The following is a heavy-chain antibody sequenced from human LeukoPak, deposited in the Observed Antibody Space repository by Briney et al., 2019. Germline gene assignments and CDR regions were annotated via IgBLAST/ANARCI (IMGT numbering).Heavy chain of an antibody. J-gene: IGHJ4*02. CDR2: ISYDGSNK. V-gene: IGHV3-30-3*01. CDR1: GFTFSSYA. Sequence: GRSLRLSCAASGFTFSSYAMHWVRQAPGKGLEWVAVISYDGSNKYYADSVKGRFTIPRDNSKNTLYLQMNSLRAEDTAVYYCARASHFDYWGQGTLVTVSS. CDR3: ARASHFDY.